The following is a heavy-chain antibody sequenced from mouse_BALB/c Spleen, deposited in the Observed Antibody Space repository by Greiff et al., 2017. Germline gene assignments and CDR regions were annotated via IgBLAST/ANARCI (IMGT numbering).Heavy chain of an antibody. CDR1: GYTFTSYW. D-gene: IGHD2-4*01. J-gene: IGHJ3*01. CDR3: ARPIYYDYMCAY. CDR2: IYPGDGDT. V-gene: IGHV1-87*01. Sequence: VQLQQSGAELARPGASVKLSCKASGYTFTSYWMQWVKQRPGQGLEWIGAIYPGDGDTRYTQKFKGKATLTADKSSSTAYMQLSSLASEDSAVYYCARPIYYDYMCAYWGQGTLVTVSA.